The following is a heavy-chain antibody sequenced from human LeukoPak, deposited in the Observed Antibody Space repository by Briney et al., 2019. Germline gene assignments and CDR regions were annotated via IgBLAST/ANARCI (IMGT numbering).Heavy chain of an antibody. V-gene: IGHV4-59*01. CDR3: AREDPQTKVPEGLDV. D-gene: IGHD4/OR15-4a*01. CDR1: GGSISTYY. CDR2: IYISGAT. Sequence: SETLSLTCTVSGGSISTYYWSWIRQSPGKGLEWIGYIYISGATNYNPSLKSRVTISVDTSKNQFSLKLSSVTAADTAVYYCAREDPQTKVPEGLDVWGQGTTVTVSS. J-gene: IGHJ6*02.